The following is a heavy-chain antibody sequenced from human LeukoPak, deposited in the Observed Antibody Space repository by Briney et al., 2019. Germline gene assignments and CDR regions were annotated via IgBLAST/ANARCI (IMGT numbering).Heavy chain of an antibody. J-gene: IGHJ4*02. CDR2: IIPILGIA. CDR1: GGTFSSYA. D-gene: IGHD3-22*01. V-gene: IGHV1-69*04. Sequence: ASVKVSCKASGGTFSSYAISWVRQAPGQGLEWMGRIIPILGIANYAQKFQGRVTITADKSTSTAYMELSSLRSEDTAVYYCARVNDSSGYYFRYWGQGTLVTVSS. CDR3: ARVNDSSGYYFRY.